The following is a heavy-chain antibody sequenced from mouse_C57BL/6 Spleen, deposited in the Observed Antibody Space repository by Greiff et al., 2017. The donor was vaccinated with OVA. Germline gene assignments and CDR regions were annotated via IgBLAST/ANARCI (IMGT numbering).Heavy chain of an antibody. D-gene: IGHD1-1*01. J-gene: IGHJ3*01. CDR2: IWSGGST. CDR3: ARTGSSYPFAGFAY. V-gene: IGHV2-2*01. CDR1: GFSLTSYG. Sequence: VQLQESGPGLVQPSQSLSITCTVSGFSLTSYGVHWVRQSPGKGLEWLGVIWSGGSTDYNAAFISRLSISKDNSKSQGFFKMNRLQADDTAIYYGARTGSSYPFAGFAYWGQGTLVTVSA.